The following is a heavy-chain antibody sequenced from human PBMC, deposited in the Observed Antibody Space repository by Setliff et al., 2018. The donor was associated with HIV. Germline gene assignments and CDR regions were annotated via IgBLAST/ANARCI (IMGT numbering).Heavy chain of an antibody. CDR2: MYPGTSTT. CDR3: ARVAVPGLGYFQS. Sequence: GESLKISCQGSGYSFSTYWIGWVRQMPGKGLEWMGIMYPGTSTTKYSPSFQGQVTISADKSISTTYLQWSSLTSEDAAVYYCARVAVPGLGYFQSWGQGTLVTVSS. V-gene: IGHV5-51*01. J-gene: IGHJ1*01. D-gene: IGHD6-19*01. CDR1: GYSFSTYW.